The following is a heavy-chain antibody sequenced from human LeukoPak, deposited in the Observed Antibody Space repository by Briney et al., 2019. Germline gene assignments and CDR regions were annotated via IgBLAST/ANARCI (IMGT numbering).Heavy chain of an antibody. CDR1: GFTFSSYS. J-gene: IGHJ6*04. V-gene: IGHV3-21*01. D-gene: IGHD3-10*01. Sequence: GGSLRLSCAASGFTFSSYSMNWVRQAPGKGLEWVSSISSSSSYIYYADSVKGRFTISRDNSKNTLYLQMNSLRAEDTAVYYCAKGSYYYGSGRLGLDVWGKGTTVTISS. CDR2: ISSSSSYI. CDR3: AKGSYYYGSGRLGLDV.